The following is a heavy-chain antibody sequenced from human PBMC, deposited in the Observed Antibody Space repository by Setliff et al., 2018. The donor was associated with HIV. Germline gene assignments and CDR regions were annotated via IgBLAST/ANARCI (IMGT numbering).Heavy chain of an antibody. J-gene: IGHJ4*02. CDR2: IYHSGST. CDR1: GYSISSGYY. D-gene: IGHD6-19*01. Sequence: SETLSLTCTVSGYSISSGYYWGWIRQPPGKGLEWIGSIYHSGSTYYNPSLKSRVTISVDTSKNQFSLKLSSVTAADTAVYYCARRRSSGWYHYFDYWGQGTLITVSS. V-gene: IGHV4-38-2*02. CDR3: ARRRSSGWYHYFDY.